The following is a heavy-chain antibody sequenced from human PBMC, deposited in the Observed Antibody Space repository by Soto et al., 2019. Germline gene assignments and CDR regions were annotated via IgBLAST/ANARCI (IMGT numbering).Heavy chain of an antibody. CDR3: ASDFSCSSGSCGHPLSYFDY. V-gene: IGHV1-69*06. J-gene: IGHJ4*02. Sequence: QVQLVQSGAEVKKPGSSVKVSCKASGGTFSSYAISWVRQAPGQGLEWMGGIIPIFGTANYAQKFQGRVTITADKSTSTAYMELSSLRSEDTAVYYCASDFSCSSGSCGHPLSYFDYWGQGTLVTVSS. D-gene: IGHD2-15*01. CDR1: GGTFSSYA. CDR2: IIPIFGTA.